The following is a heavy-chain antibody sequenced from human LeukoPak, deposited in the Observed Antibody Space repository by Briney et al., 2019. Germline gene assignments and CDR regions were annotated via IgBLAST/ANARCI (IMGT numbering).Heavy chain of an antibody. D-gene: IGHD3-10*01. Sequence: GASVKVSCKASGGTFSSYAISWVRQAPGQGLEWMGRIIPILGIANYAQKFQGRVTITADKSTSTAYMELSSLRSEDTAVYYCASPLLSMVRGVTDLPSFDYWGQGTLVTVSS. CDR1: GGTFSSYA. CDR3: ASPLLSMVRGVTDLPSFDY. V-gene: IGHV1-69*04. J-gene: IGHJ4*02. CDR2: IIPILGIA.